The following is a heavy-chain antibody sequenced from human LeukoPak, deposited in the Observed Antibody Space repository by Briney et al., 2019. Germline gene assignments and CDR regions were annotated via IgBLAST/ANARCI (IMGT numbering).Heavy chain of an antibody. J-gene: IGHJ6*02. CDR2: IIPIFGTA. CDR1: GGTFSSYA. D-gene: IGHD2-21*02. Sequence: SVKVSCKASGGTFSSYAISWVRQAPGQGLEWMGGIIPIFGTANYAQKFQGRVTITADESTSAAYMELSSLRSEDTAVYYCAACGGDCYYYYYYGMDVWGQGTTVTVSS. CDR3: AACGGDCYYYYYYGMDV. V-gene: IGHV1-69*01.